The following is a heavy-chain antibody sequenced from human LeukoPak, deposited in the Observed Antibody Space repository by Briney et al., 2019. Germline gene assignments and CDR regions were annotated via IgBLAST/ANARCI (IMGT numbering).Heavy chain of an antibody. CDR2: IIPIFGTA. J-gene: IGHJ4*02. CDR3: ARDLGYYDSSGYYYY. Sequence: ASVKVSCKASGYTFTDYGISWVRQAPGQGLEWMGGIIPIFGTANYAQKFQGRVTITADKSTSTAYMELSSLRSEDTAVYYCARDLGYYDSSGYYYYWGQGTLVTVSS. V-gene: IGHV1-69*06. CDR1: GYTFTDYG. D-gene: IGHD3-22*01.